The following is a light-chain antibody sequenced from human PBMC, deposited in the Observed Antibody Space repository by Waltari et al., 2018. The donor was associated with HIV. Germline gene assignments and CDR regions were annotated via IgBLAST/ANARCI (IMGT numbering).Light chain of an antibody. CDR2: EVS. J-gene: IGLJ2*01. V-gene: IGLV2-23*02. CDR1: SSDVGRYNL. CDR3: CSYAGSSTPV. Sequence: QSALTQPASVSGSPGQSITISCTGTSSDVGRYNLVSWYQQHPGKAPKLMIYEVSKRPSGVSNRFSGSKSDNTASLTISGLQAEDEADYYCCSYAGSSTPVFGGGTKLTVL.